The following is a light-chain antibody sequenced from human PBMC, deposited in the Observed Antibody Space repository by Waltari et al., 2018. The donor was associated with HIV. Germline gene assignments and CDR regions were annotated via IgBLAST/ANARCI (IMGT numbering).Light chain of an antibody. CDR1: TPNIGSST. V-gene: IGLV1-44*01. CDR2: ADA. Sequence: QSVLTQPPSASGTPGQRVIISCSGSTPNIGSSTVNWYQQFSRAAPKLLIYADARRPSGVHDRFSGSKSGTSASLVISGLQSEDEADYYCSTWEDRLNGVVFGGGTRLTVV. J-gene: IGLJ2*01. CDR3: STWEDRLNGVV.